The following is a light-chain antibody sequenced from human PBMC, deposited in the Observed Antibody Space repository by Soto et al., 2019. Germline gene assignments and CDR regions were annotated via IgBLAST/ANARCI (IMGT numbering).Light chain of an antibody. CDR1: QSVSSTY. CDR2: GAS. V-gene: IGKV3-20*01. J-gene: IGKJ1*01. Sequence: IVLTQSPGTLSLSPWERATLYCRASQSVSSTYLIWYQQKPGQAPRLLIYGASSRATGVPGRFSGGGSGTDFTLTISRLEPEDFAVYYCQHFVNSLTWTFGQGIKVDIK. CDR3: QHFVNSLTWT.